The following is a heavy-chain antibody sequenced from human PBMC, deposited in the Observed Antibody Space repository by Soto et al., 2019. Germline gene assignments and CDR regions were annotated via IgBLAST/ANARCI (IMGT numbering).Heavy chain of an antibody. CDR2: ISGSGGST. CDR1: GFTFSSYA. V-gene: IGHV3-23*01. D-gene: IGHD3-10*01. Sequence: GGSLRLSCAASGFTFSSYAMSLVRQSPGKGLEWVSAISGSGGSTYYADSVKGRFTISRDNSKNTLYLQMNSLRAEDTAVYYCANPYGSGSYYNRPIDYWGQGPLVTVSS. J-gene: IGHJ4*02. CDR3: ANPYGSGSYYNRPIDY.